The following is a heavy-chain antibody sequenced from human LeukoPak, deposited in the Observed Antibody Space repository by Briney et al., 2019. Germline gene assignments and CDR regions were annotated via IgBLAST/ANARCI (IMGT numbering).Heavy chain of an antibody. CDR3: ARIPLGYSGAYYFDF. V-gene: IGHV4-4*09. J-gene: IGHJ4*02. Sequence: SETLSLTCTVSRASISGSIRSSYWSWLRQPPGKGLEWIGYISSSGSTNDNPSLRSRVTISVDTSKNQFFLNLISVSAADTAVYYWARIPLGYSGAYYFDFWGQGALVTVSP. CDR1: RASISGSIRSSY. D-gene: IGHD5-12*01. CDR2: ISSSGST.